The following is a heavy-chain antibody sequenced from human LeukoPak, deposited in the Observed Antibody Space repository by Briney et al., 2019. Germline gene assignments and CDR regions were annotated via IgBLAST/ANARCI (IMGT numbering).Heavy chain of an antibody. CDR1: GGSISNYY. D-gene: IGHD2-2*01. V-gene: IGHV4-59*01. CDR3: AREANPSSFMDV. J-gene: IGHJ6*02. CDR2: IYYSGST. Sequence: SETLSLTCTVSGGSISNYYWSWIRQPPGKGLEWIGYIYYSGSTNYNPSLKSRVTISVDTSKNQFSLKLSSVTAADTAVYYCAREANPSSFMDVWGQGTTVTVSS.